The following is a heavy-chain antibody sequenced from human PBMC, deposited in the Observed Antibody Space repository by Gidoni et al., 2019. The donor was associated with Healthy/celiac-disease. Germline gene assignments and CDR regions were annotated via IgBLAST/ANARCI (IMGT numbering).Heavy chain of an antibody. Sequence: EVQLLESGGCLVQPGGSMGLSCAASAFTFIRFALRWRRQGPGKGVEWVSCISGSGGSTYYADSVKGRFTISRDNSKNTLYLQMNSLRAEDTAVYYCAKVRGLYSSGWYADHYDSGNMDYWGQGTLVTVSS. CDR2: ISGSGGST. D-gene: IGHD6-19*01. CDR1: AFTFIRFA. J-gene: IGHJ4*02. CDR3: AKVRGLYSSGWYADHYDSGNMDY. V-gene: IGHV3-23*01.